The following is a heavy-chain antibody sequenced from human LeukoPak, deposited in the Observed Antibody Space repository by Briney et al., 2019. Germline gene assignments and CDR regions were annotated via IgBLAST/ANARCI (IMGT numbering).Heavy chain of an antibody. Sequence: GGSLRLSCAASGFTFCSYVMSWVRQAPGTRLGGVSGFRRGGYSYYDADSVKGRFTISRDNSKSTLYLQMNHLVAEDTAVDYCARSGRYSSGWYWSFDYWGQGTLVTVSS. CDR2: FRRGGYSY. CDR3: ARSGRYSSGWYWSFDY. CDR1: GFTFCSYV. D-gene: IGHD6-19*01. J-gene: IGHJ4*02. V-gene: IGHV3-23*01.